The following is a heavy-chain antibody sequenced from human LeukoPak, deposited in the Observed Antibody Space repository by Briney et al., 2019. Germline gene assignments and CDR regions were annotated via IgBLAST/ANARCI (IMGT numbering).Heavy chain of an antibody. V-gene: IGHV3-23*01. D-gene: IGHD3-22*01. CDR3: AKDMGYYDSSGYYSFDY. CDR2: ISGSGGNT. CDR1: GFTLSNYA. J-gene: IGHJ4*02. Sequence: GGSLRLSCAASGFTLSNYAMSWVRQAPGKGLEWVSAISGSGGNTYYADSAKGRFTISRDNSKNTLYLQMNGLRAEDTALYYCAKDMGYYDSSGYYSFDYWGQGTLVTVSS.